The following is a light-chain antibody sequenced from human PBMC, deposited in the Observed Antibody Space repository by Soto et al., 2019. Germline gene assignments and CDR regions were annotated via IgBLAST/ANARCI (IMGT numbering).Light chain of an antibody. CDR3: QQRYSTPLT. V-gene: IGKV1-39*01. CDR1: QSISSY. Sequence: DIQMTQSPSSLSASVGDRVTITCRASQSISSYLNWYQQKPGKAPKLLIYAASSLQSGVPSRFSRSGSRTDFTLTISSLQPEDFATYYCQQRYSTPLTFGGGTKVE. J-gene: IGKJ4*01. CDR2: AAS.